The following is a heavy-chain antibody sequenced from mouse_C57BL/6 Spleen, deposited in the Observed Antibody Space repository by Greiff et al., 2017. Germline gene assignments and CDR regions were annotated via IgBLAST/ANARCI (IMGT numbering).Heavy chain of an antibody. CDR1: GYTFTSYW. CDR3: AREDYYGSSYDY. CDR2: IYPSNGGT. V-gene: IGHV1-53*01. J-gene: IGHJ2*01. D-gene: IGHD1-1*01. Sequence: QVQLQQPGTELVKPGASVKLSCKASGYTFTSYWMHWVKQRPGQGLEWIGNIYPSNGGTNYNAKFKSKATLTIDTSSSTAYMQLSSLTTDDSSVYYGAREDYYGSSYDYWGQGTTLTVSS.